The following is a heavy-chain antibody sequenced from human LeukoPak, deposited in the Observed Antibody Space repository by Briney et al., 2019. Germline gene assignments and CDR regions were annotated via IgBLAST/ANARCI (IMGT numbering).Heavy chain of an antibody. CDR2: ITAGNGNT. Sequence: GASVKVSCKASGYNFRNYGIGWVRQAPRQGLEWMGWITAGNGNTNYAQKVQGRVTMTTATSTSTAYMELRSLRSDDTAVYFCARDSARGYSYGYNAFDIWGQGTMVTVSS. CDR3: ARDSARGYSYGYNAFDI. V-gene: IGHV1-18*01. CDR1: GYNFRNYG. J-gene: IGHJ3*02. D-gene: IGHD5-18*01.